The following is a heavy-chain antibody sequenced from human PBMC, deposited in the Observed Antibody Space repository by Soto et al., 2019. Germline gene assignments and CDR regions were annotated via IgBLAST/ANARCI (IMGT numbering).Heavy chain of an antibody. J-gene: IGHJ1*01. CDR1: GGSISSYY. D-gene: IGHD6-19*01. V-gene: IGHV4-59*01. CDR3: ARDGGSSGWYIQH. CDR2: IYYSGST. Sequence: PSETLSLTCTVSGGSISSYYWSWIRQPPGKGLEWIGYIYYSGSTNYNPSLKSRVTISVDTSKNQFSLKLSSVTAADTAVYYCARDGGSSGWYIQHWGQGTLVTVSS.